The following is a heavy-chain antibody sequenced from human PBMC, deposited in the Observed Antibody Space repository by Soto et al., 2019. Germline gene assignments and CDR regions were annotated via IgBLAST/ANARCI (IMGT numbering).Heavy chain of an antibody. Sequence: GVSLRLSCAASGFTFSDYYMSWIRQAPGKGLEWVSDISSSGSIIYYADSVKGRFTISRDNAKNSLYLQMNSLRAEDTAVYYCARVDGYYYYGMDVWGQGTTVNVSS. CDR2: ISSSGSII. V-gene: IGHV3-11*01. CDR1: GFTFSDYY. J-gene: IGHJ6*02. D-gene: IGHD3-22*01. CDR3: ARVDGYYYYGMDV.